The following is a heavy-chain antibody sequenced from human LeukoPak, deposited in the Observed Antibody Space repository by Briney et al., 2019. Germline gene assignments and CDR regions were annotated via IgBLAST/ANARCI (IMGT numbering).Heavy chain of an antibody. V-gene: IGHV3-66*02. CDR1: GFTVSSNY. D-gene: IGHD4-11*01. CDR2: IYSGGST. Sequence: PGGSLRLSCAASGFTVSSNYISWVRQAPGKGLAWVSVIYSGGSTYYADSVKSRLTISRDNSKNTLYLQMNSLRAEDTGVYYCARLQSYYYYMAVWGKSTTVTVPS. J-gene: IGHJ6*03. CDR3: ARLQSYYYYMAV.